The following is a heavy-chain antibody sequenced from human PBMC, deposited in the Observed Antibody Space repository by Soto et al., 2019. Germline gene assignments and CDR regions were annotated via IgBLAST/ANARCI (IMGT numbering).Heavy chain of an antibody. V-gene: IGHV3-21*01. CDR2: ISSSSSYI. CDR1: GFTFSSYS. D-gene: IGHD2-2*01. J-gene: IGHJ6*03. CDR3: ARNPPQLPYYYYMDV. Sequence: PGGSLRLSCAASGFTFSSYSMNWVRQAPGKGLEWVSSISSSSSYIYYADSVKGRFTISRDNAKNSLYLQMNSLRAEDTAVYYCARNPPQLPYYYYMDVWGKGTTVTVSS.